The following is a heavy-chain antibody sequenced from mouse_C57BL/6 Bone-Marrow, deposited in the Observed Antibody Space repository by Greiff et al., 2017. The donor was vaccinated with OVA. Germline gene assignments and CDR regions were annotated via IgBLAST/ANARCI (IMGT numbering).Heavy chain of an antibody. Sequence: QVQLQQPGAELVKPGASVKLSCKASGYTFTSYWMQWVKQRPGQGLEWIGEIDPSDSYTNYNQKFKGKATLTVDTSSSTAYMQLSSLTSEDSAVYYCAREGLVDYFDYWGQGTTLTVSS. D-gene: IGHD3-3*01. CDR3: AREGLVDYFDY. CDR2: IDPSDSYT. J-gene: IGHJ2*01. V-gene: IGHV1-50*01. CDR1: GYTFTSYW.